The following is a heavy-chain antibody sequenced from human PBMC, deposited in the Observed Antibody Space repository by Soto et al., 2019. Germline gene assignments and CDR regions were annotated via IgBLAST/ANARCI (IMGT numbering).Heavy chain of an antibody. Sequence: GGSLRLSCAASGFTFSSYAMHWVRQAPGKGLEWVAVISYDGSNKYYADSVKGRFTISRDNSKNTLYLQMNSLRAEDTAVYYCARYTVTGSLHAFDIWGQGTMVTVSS. J-gene: IGHJ3*02. CDR2: ISYDGSNK. D-gene: IGHD4-4*01. CDR1: GFTFSSYA. CDR3: ARYTVTGSLHAFDI. V-gene: IGHV3-30-3*01.